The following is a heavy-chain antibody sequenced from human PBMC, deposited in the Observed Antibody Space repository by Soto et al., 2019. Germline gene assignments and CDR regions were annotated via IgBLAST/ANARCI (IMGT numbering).Heavy chain of an antibody. CDR2: ISSSSSYI. V-gene: IGHV3-21*01. Sequence: PGGSLRLSSAASGFTFSSYSMNWVRQAPGKGLEWVSSISSSSSYIYYADSVKGRFTISRDNAKNSLYLQMNSLRAEDTAVYYCARDISSSWRTGLWFDPWGQGTLVTVSS. J-gene: IGHJ5*02. CDR3: ARDISSSWRTGLWFDP. D-gene: IGHD6-13*01. CDR1: GFTFSSYS.